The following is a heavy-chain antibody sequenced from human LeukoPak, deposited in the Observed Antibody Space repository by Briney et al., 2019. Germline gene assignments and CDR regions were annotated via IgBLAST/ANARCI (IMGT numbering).Heavy chain of an antibody. CDR2: IYYSGST. J-gene: IGHJ6*03. CDR1: GGSIRSYY. CDR3: ARGSYYGYYYYYMDV. D-gene: IGHD3-22*01. V-gene: IGHV4-59*12. Sequence: SETLSLTCTVSGGSIRSYYWSWIRQPPGKGLEWIGYIYYSGSTNYNPSLKSRVTISVDTSKNQFSLKLSSVTAADTAVYYCARGSYYGYYYYYMDVWGKGTTVTVSS.